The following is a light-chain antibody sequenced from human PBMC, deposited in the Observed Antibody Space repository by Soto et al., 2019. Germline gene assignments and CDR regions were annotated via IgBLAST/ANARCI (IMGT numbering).Light chain of an antibody. CDR1: SSDY. J-gene: IGLJ1*01. V-gene: IGLV2-8*01. CDR3: SSYTTSYFYV. Sequence: QSALTQPPSASGSPGQSVIISCTGTSSDYVSWYQKNPGKAPKLIIYEVTHRPSGVPGRFSGSKSGNTASLTVSGLQPDDEADYYCSSYTTSYFYVFGPGTKVTVL. CDR2: EVT.